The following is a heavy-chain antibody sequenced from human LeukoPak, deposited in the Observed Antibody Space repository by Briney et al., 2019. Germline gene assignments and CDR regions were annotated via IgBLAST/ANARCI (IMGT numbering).Heavy chain of an antibody. J-gene: IGHJ6*02. CDR1: GDSVSSISVA. CDR3: ALARSEYHYGMDV. Sequence: SQTLSLTFASSGDSVSSISVAWNWIRQSPSRGLEWLGRTYYRSKWYNEYAVSVKGRININPDPSKNPFSLQLHSVTPEDTAVYYCALARSEYHYGMDVWGQGATVTVSS. CDR2: TYYRSKWYN. V-gene: IGHV6-1*01.